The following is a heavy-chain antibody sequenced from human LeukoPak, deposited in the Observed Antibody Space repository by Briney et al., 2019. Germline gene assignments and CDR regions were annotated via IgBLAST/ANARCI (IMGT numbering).Heavy chain of an antibody. Sequence: ETLSLTCTVSGGSISSYYWSWIRQPPGKGLEWVSAISGSGGSTYYADSVKGRFTISRDNSKNTLYLQMNSLRAEDTAVYYCGKDAVVVPAYFDYWGQGTLVTVSS. CDR1: GGSISSYY. CDR2: ISGSGGST. J-gene: IGHJ4*02. V-gene: IGHV3-23*01. D-gene: IGHD2-2*01. CDR3: GKDAVVVPAYFDY.